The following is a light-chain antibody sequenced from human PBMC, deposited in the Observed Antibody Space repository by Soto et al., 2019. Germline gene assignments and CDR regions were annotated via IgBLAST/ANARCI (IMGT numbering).Light chain of an antibody. V-gene: IGKV3-15*01. J-gene: IGKJ1*01. CDR1: QSVSSN. CDR3: QQYNNWRET. Sequence: EIVMTQSPAPLSVSPGERATLSCRASQSVSSNLAWYQQKPGQAPRLLIYGASTRATGIPARFSGSGSGTEFTLTISSLQSEDFAVYYCQQYNNWRETFGQGTKVDIK. CDR2: GAS.